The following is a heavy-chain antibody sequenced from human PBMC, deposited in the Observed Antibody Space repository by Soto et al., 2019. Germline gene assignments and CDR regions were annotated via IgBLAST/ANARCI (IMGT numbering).Heavy chain of an antibody. V-gene: IGHV4-59*08. CDR2: IYYSGST. CDR3: AIRHTATDFDY. CDR1: GGSISSYY. Sequence: SETLSLTCTVSGGSISSYYWSWIRQPPGKGLEWIGYIYYSGSTNYNPSLKSRVTISVNTSKNQFSLKLTSVTAADTAVYYCAIRHTATDFDYWGQGTLVTVFS. J-gene: IGHJ4*02. D-gene: IGHD5-18*01.